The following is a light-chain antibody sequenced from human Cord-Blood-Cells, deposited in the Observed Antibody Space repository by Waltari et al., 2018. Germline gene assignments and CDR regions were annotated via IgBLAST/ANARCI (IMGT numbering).Light chain of an antibody. CDR3: QSYDSSNQV. J-gene: IGLJ3*02. V-gene: IGLV6-57*01. CDR2: EYN. Sequence: NFMLTQPHSVSESPGKTVTISCTRSSGSIASNYVQWYQQRPGSSPTTVIYEYNQRPSGVPDRFSGSIDSSSNTASLTISELKTEDEADYYCQSYDSSNQVFGGGTKLTVL. CDR1: SGSIASNY.